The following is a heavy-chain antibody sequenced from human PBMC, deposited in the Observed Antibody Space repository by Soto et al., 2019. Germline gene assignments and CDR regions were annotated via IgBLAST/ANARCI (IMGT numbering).Heavy chain of an antibody. Sequence: ASVKVSCKASGGTFSSYAISWVRQAPGQGLEWMGGIIPIFGTANYAQKFQGRVTITADKSTSTAYMELSSLRSEDTAVYYCARNEYYYWGSNKHHYYYYYGMDVWGQGTTVTV. CDR3: ARNEYYYWGSNKHHYYYYYGMDV. D-gene: IGHD3-16*01. CDR2: IIPIFGTA. J-gene: IGHJ6*02. V-gene: IGHV1-69*06. CDR1: GGTFSSYA.